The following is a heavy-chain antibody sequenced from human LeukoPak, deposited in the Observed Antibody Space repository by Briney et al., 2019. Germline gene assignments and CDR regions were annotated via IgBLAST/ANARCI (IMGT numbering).Heavy chain of an antibody. Sequence: KTGGSLRLSCAASRFTFRIYAMSWVRQAPGKGLEWVSVISDSGGSRYHADSVKGRFTISRDNSKNTLYLQMNSLRAEDTAVYYCAKRVDSSGYYYPPYFDYWGQGTLVTVSS. CDR2: ISDSGGSR. CDR1: RFTFRIYA. CDR3: AKRVDSSGYYYPPYFDY. V-gene: IGHV3-23*01. J-gene: IGHJ4*02. D-gene: IGHD3-22*01.